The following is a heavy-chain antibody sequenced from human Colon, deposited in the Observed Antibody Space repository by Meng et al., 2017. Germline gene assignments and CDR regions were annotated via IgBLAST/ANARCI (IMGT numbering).Heavy chain of an antibody. CDR3: ARSYYDSWSGSLVGFDY. D-gene: IGHD3-3*01. V-gene: IGHV7-4-1*02. J-gene: IGHJ4*02. CDR1: GYTFTSYA. CDR2: ISTNTGNP. Sequence: GQLVQYGSELKKPGASVKVSCKASGYTFTSYAMNWVRQAPGQGLEWMGWISTNTGNPTYAQGFTGRFVFSLDTSVNTAYLQISSLKAEDTAVYYCARSYYDSWSGSLVGFDYWGQGTLVTVSS.